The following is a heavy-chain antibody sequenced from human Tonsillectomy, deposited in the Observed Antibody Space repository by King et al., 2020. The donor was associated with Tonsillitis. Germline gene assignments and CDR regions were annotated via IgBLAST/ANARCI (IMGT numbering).Heavy chain of an antibody. Sequence: VQLQQWGAGLLKPSETLSLNCAVYGGSFSGYYWSWIRQPPGKGLEWIGEINHSGSTNYNPSLKSRVTISVDTSKNQFSLKLSSVTAADTAVYYCARGGWGIRYSGSYSFDIWGQGTMVTVSS. J-gene: IGHJ3*02. CDR3: ARGGWGIRYSGSYSFDI. CDR2: INHSGST. D-gene: IGHD1-26*01. CDR1: GGSFSGYY. V-gene: IGHV4-34*01.